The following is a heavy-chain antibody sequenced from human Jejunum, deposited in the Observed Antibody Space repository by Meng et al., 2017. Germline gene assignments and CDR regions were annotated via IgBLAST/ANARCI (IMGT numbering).Heavy chain of an antibody. CDR1: DGSFSGYY. Sequence: SETLSLTCAVYDGSFSGYYWSWIRQPPGKGLEWIGEINHSGSTNCNPSLRSRVTISVDTSNNQFSLPLISLTAADTAVYYCARVGTREYCAGGSCPFHYWGQGTLVTVSS. CDR3: ARVGTREYCAGGSCPFHY. V-gene: IGHV4-34*01. J-gene: IGHJ4*02. D-gene: IGHD2-15*01. CDR2: INHSGST.